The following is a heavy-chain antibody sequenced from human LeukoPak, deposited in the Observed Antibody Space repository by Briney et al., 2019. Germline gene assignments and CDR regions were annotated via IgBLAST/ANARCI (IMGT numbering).Heavy chain of an antibody. J-gene: IGHJ6*02. V-gene: IGHV3-7*03. D-gene: IGHD3-16*01. CDR2: INHNGNVN. CDR3: ARGGGLDV. CDR1: GFTFSSYW. Sequence: GRSLRLSCAASGFTFSSYWMNWARQVPGKGLEWVASINHNGNVNYYVDSVKGRFTISRDNAKNSLYLQMSNLRAEDTAVYFCARGGGLDVWGQGATVTVSS.